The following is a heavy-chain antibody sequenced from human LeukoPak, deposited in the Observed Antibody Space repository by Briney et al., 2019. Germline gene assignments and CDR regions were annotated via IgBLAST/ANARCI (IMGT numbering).Heavy chain of an antibody. CDR2: IYTSGST. CDR3: ARELGATEFDP. J-gene: IGHJ5*02. Sequence: SETLSLTCTVSGGSISSYYWGWIRQPAGKGLEWIGRIYTSGSTNYNPSLKRRVTTSVDTSKNQFSLKLSSVTAADTAVYYCARELGATEFDPWGQGTLVTVSS. D-gene: IGHD1-26*01. V-gene: IGHV4-4*07. CDR1: GGSISSYY.